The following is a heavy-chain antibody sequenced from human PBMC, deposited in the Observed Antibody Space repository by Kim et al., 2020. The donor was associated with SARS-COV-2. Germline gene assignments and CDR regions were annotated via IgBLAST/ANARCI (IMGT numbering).Heavy chain of an antibody. V-gene: IGHV3-49*03. CDR2: IRSKAYGGTT. CDR1: GFTFGDYA. Sequence: GGSLRLSCTASGFTFGDYAMSWFRQAPGKGLEWVGFIRSKAYGGTTEYAASVKGRFTISRDDSKSIAYLQMNSLKTEDTAVYYCTRDNPMVRVVIGYWGQGTLVTVSS. J-gene: IGHJ4*02. D-gene: IGHD3-10*01. CDR3: TRDNPMVRVVIGY.